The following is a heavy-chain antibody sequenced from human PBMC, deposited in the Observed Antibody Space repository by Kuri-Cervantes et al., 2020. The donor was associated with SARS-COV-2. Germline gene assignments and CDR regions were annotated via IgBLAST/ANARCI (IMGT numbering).Heavy chain of an antibody. CDR2: ISYDGGNK. CDR1: GFTSSSYA. CDR3: ARLDGYIEH. J-gene: IGHJ5*02. D-gene: IGHD5-24*01. V-gene: IGHV3-30-3*01. Sequence: GESLKISCAASGFTSSSYAMHWVRQAPGKGLEWVAVISYDGGNKYYADSVKGRFTISRDNSKNTLYLQMNSLRAEDTAVYYCARLDGYIEHWGQGTLVTVSS.